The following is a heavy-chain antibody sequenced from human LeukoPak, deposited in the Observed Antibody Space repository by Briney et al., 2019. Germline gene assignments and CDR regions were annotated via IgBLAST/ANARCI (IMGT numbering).Heavy chain of an antibody. CDR3: ARESYYFDY. D-gene: IGHD3-16*02. V-gene: IGHV3-7*03. Sequence: PGGSLRLSCAASGFTFSSYWLTWVRQAPGKGLEWVANIKEDGREKYYMDSVKGRFTISRDNAKNSLYLKINSLRVDDTAVYYCARESYYFDYWGQGTLVTVSS. CDR1: GFTFSSYW. CDR2: IKEDGREK. J-gene: IGHJ4*02.